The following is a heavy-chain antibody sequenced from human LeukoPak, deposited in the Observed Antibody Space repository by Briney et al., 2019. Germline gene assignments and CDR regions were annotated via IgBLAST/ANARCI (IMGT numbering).Heavy chain of an antibody. Sequence: ASVKVSCKASGHTFSTYVITWVRQAPGQGLEWMGSISAYNGDTTYSQKVRGRVTLTTDTSTNTAYMELRSLSSDDTAVYFCARERNYGKYFFDYWGQGTLVTVSS. D-gene: IGHD4-11*01. CDR3: ARERNYGKYFFDY. V-gene: IGHV1-18*01. CDR2: ISAYNGDT. CDR1: GHTFSTYV. J-gene: IGHJ4*02.